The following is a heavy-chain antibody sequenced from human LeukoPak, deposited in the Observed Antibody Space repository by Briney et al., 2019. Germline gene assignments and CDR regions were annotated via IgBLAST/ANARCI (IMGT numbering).Heavy chain of an antibody. Sequence: GGSLRLSCAASGFTFINAWMSWVRQAPGKGLEWVGHIKRKTDAGTTDYAAPVKGRFTISRDDSKNTLYLQMNSLKTEDTAMYYCTTQYCSSTTCLYPFDYWRQGTLVTVSS. CDR3: TTQYCSSTTCLYPFDY. CDR2: IKRKTDAGTT. CDR1: GFTFINAW. D-gene: IGHD2-2*01. J-gene: IGHJ4*02. V-gene: IGHV3-15*01.